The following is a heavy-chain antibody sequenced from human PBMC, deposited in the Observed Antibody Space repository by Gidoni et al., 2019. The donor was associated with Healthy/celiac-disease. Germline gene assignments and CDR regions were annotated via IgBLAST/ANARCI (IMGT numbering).Heavy chain of an antibody. D-gene: IGHD2-15*01. J-gene: IGHJ6*02. Sequence: QVQLVQSGAEVKKPGASVTVSCKASGYTFTSYYMHWVRQAPGQGLEWMGIINPSGGSTSYAQKFQGRVTMTRDTSTSTVYMELSSLRSEDTAVYYCARDGVVAASPLRYGMDVWGQGTTVTVSS. V-gene: IGHV1-46*01. CDR2: INPSGGST. CDR1: GYTFTSYY. CDR3: ARDGVVAASPLRYGMDV.